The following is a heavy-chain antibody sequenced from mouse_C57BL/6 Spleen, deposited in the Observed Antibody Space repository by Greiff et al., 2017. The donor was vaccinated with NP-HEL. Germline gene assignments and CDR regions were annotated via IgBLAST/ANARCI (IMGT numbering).Heavy chain of an antibody. V-gene: IGHV1-64*01. Sequence: QVQLQQPGAELVKPGASVKLSCKASGYTFTSYWMHCVKQRPGQGLEWIGMIHPNSGSTNYNEKFKSKATLTVDKSSSTAYMQLSSLTSEDSAVYYCARSPLLRSYAMDYWGQGTSVTVSS. CDR2: IHPNSGST. J-gene: IGHJ4*01. CDR3: ARSPLLRSYAMDY. D-gene: IGHD1-1*01. CDR1: GYTFTSYW.